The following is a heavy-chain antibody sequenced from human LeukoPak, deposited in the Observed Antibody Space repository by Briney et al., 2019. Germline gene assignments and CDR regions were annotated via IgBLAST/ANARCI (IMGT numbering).Heavy chain of an antibody. Sequence: ASVKVSCKASGYTFTSYYMHWVRQAPGQGLEWMGIINPSGGSTSYAQKFQGRVTMTRDTSTSTVYMELSSPRSEDTAVYYCARGKDYYDSSGYFVLDYWGQGTLVTVSS. CDR2: INPSGGST. D-gene: IGHD3-22*01. J-gene: IGHJ4*02. V-gene: IGHV1-46*01. CDR3: ARGKDYYDSSGYFVLDY. CDR1: GYTFTSYY.